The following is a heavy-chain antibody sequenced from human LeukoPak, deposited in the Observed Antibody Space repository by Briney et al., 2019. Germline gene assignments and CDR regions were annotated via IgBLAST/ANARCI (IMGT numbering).Heavy chain of an antibody. J-gene: IGHJ3*02. CDR1: GFTFGDYA. D-gene: IGHD5-12*01. CDR2: IRCNSGTI. V-gene: IGHV3-9*01. CDR3: AKDLEICLTWISFRGAFDI. Sequence: GGSLRLSCAASGFTFGDYAMHWVRQAPGKGLEWVAVIRCNSGTIGYADSVKGRFTISRDNDQNSLYLQMNNLRGEDTAFYYCAKDLEICLTWISFRGAFDIWGQGTMVTVSS.